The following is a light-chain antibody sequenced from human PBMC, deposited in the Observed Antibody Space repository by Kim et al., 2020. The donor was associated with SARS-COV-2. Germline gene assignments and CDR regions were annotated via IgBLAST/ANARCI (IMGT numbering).Light chain of an antibody. CDR3: LQHNNYPPT. Sequence: SASVGDRVTITCRASQDIRNDLGWYQQRAGKGPERLIYSASTLQRGVPSRFSGSGSGTEFTLTISRLQPEDFATYYCLQHNNYPPTFGQGTKVEI. CDR1: QDIRND. J-gene: IGKJ2*01. CDR2: SAS. V-gene: IGKV1-17*01.